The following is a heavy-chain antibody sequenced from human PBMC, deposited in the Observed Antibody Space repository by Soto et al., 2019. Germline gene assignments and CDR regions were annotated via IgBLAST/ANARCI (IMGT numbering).Heavy chain of an antibody. CDR3: TRENIENSDGLYDAFDI. CDR1: GYTFTDYY. J-gene: IGHJ3*02. Sequence: ASVKVSCKTSGYTFTDYYTHWVRQAPGQGLEWMGWMNPKGGGAYFAQKFQGRVTLTRDTSIGTAYIEVNSLTSGDTAVYFCTRENIENSDGLYDAFDIWGQGTTVTVSS. V-gene: IGHV1-2*02. D-gene: IGHD5-18*01. CDR2: MNPKGGGA.